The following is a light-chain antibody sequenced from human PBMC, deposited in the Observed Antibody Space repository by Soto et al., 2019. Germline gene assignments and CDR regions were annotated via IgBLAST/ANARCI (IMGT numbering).Light chain of an antibody. CDR2: EVS. Sequence: QSALTQPASVSGSPGQSITISCTGTSSDVGRFNYVSWFQQHPGKVPKLIIYEVSIRPSGVSNRFSGSKSGNTASLTISGLQAEEEADYYCSSYTSSSTYVFGTGTKVTVL. CDR1: SSDVGRFNY. J-gene: IGLJ1*01. CDR3: SSYTSSSTYV. V-gene: IGLV2-14*01.